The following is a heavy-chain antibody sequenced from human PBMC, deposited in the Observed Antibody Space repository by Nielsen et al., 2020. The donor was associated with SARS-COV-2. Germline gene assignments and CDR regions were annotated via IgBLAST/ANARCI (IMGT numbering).Heavy chain of an antibody. CDR2: ISSSGAGT. V-gene: IGHV3-23*01. CDR3: AKGGRITIFGGGRNWFDP. D-gene: IGHD3-3*01. CDR1: GFTLTSYA. J-gene: IGHJ5*02. Sequence: GGSLRLSCAASGFTLTSYAMTWVRQAPGKGLEWVSSISSSGAGTNYAPSARGRFTISRDTSKNTLHLQMDSLRAEDTAVYYCAKGGRITIFGGGRNWFDPWGQGTLVTVSS.